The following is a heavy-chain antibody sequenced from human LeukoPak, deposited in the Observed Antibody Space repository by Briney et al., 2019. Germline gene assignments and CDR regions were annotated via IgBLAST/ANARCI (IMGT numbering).Heavy chain of an antibody. V-gene: IGHV1-2*02. CDR3: TRQDRGSYFDS. J-gene: IGHJ4*02. CDR1: GYTFSNYY. CDR2: INPNSGGT. D-gene: IGHD1-26*01. Sequence: GASVKVSCKASGYTFSNYYLHWVRQAPGQGLEWMGWINPNSGGTNYAQKFEGRVTMTRDTSISTAYMELSRLGSDDTAVHYCTRQDRGSYFDSWGQGTLVTVSS.